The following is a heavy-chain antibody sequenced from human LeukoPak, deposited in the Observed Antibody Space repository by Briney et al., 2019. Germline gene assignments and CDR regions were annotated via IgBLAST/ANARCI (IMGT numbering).Heavy chain of an antibody. CDR1: GGSISSYY. CDR3: AGGECSGGSCSTHNYYYYYMDV. D-gene: IGHD2-15*01. Sequence: SETLSLTCTVSGGSISSYYWSWIRQPAGKGLEWIGRIYTSGSTNYNPSLKSRVTMSVDTSKNQFSLKLSSVTAADTAVYYCAGGECSGGSCSTHNYYYYYMDVWGKGTTVTVSS. J-gene: IGHJ6*03. CDR2: IYTSGST. V-gene: IGHV4-4*07.